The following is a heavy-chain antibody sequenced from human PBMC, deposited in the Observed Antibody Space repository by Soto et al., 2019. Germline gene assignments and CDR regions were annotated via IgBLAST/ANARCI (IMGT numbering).Heavy chain of an antibody. J-gene: IGHJ4*02. D-gene: IGHD2-15*01. CDR2: IYHSGST. Sequence: TLSLTCAVSGGSISSGGYSWSWIRQPPGKGLEWIGYIYHSGSTYYNPSLKSRVTISVDRSKNQVSLKLSSVTAADTAVYYCARAAPRYCSGGSCYSGRDYWGRGTLVTVSS. V-gene: IGHV4-30-2*01. CDR3: ARAAPRYCSGGSCYSGRDY. CDR1: GGSISSGGYS.